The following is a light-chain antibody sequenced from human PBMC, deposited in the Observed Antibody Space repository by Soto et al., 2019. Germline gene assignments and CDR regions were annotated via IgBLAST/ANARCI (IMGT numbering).Light chain of an antibody. Sequence: DIQMPEFAFSLSASVGDRVTITCRASQNINNYLNWYQQKPVQAPKLLISTASSLRGGFPSRFSGSRSGTDFTLTISSLVFDDIATYYCQQSYGTPRTFGQGTKMDIK. CDR3: QQSYGTPRT. V-gene: IGKV1-39*01. J-gene: IGKJ1*01. CDR2: TAS. CDR1: QNINNY.